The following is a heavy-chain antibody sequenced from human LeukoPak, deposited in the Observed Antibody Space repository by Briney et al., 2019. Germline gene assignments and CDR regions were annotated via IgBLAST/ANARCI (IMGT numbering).Heavy chain of an antibody. CDR2: IYYSGST. CDR3: AREEGIAAAGPQLDY. CDR1: GGSISSRSYY. D-gene: IGHD6-13*01. V-gene: IGHV4-39*02. J-gene: IGHJ4*02. Sequence: PSETLSLTCTVSGGSISSRSYYWGWIRQPPGKGLEWIGSIYYSGSTYYNPSLQSRVTISVDTSKNQFSLKLSSVTAADTAVYYCAREEGIAAAGPQLDYWGQGTLVTVSS.